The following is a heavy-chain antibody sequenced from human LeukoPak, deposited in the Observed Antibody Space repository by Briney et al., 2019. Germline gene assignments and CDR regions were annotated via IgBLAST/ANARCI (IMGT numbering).Heavy chain of an antibody. CDR1: GFTFSSYS. CDR2: ISSSSSTI. Sequence: GGSLRLSCAASGFTFSSYSMNWVRQAPGKGLEWVSYISSSSSTIYYADSVKGRFTISRDNAKNSLYLQMNSLRAEDTAVYYCASQPPYYDFWSGYNYFDYWGQGTLVTVSS. J-gene: IGHJ4*02. V-gene: IGHV3-48*04. D-gene: IGHD3-3*01. CDR3: ASQPPYYDFWSGYNYFDY.